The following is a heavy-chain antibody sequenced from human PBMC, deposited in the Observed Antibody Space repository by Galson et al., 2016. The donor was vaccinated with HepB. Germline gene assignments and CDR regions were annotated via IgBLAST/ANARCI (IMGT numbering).Heavy chain of an antibody. CDR2: IFTRGNT. Sequence: SETLSLTCTVSLGSVSSGVYYWSWIRQPPGKGLEWIGYIFTRGNTKYNPSLKSRVTISMDTSKNQFSLKLISVTAADTAVYYCARGVAKDRSGYYSRGGWFDPWGQGTPVLVSS. V-gene: IGHV4-61*08. CDR3: ARGVAKDRSGYYSRGGWFDP. CDR1: LGSVSSGVYY. D-gene: IGHD3-22*01. J-gene: IGHJ5*02.